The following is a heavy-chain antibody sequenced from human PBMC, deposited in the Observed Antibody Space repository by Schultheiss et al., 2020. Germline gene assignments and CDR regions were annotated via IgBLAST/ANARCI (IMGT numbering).Heavy chain of an antibody. D-gene: IGHD6-19*01. CDR2: ISSSGSTI. Sequence: LSLTCAVYGGSFSGYYWSWIRQPPGKGLEWVSYISSSGSTIYYADSVKGRFTVSRDNAKNSLYLQMNSLRAEDTAVYYCARINVAVAGLDYWGQGTLVTVSS. CDR1: GGSFSGYY. V-gene: IGHV3-11*04. J-gene: IGHJ4*02. CDR3: ARINVAVAGLDY.